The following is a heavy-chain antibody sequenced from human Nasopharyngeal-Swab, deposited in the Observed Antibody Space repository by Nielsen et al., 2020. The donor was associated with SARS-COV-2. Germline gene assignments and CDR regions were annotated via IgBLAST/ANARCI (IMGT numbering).Heavy chain of an antibody. CDR3: AKDKELGGYYYYMDV. Sequence: SLKISCAASGFIFDDYAMHWVRQAPGKGLEWVSGISWNSGSIGYADSVKGRFTISRDNAKNSLYLQMNSLRAEDTALYYCAKDKELGGYYYYMDVWGKGTTVTVSS. CDR1: GFIFDDYA. J-gene: IGHJ6*03. CDR2: ISWNSGSI. V-gene: IGHV3-9*01. D-gene: IGHD3-10*01.